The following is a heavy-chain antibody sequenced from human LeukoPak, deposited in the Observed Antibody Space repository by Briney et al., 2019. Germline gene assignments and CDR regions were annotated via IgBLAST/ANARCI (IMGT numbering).Heavy chain of an antibody. Sequence: ETLSLTCAVYGGSFSGYYWSWVRQAPGKGLEWVANIKQDGSEKYYVDSMKGRFGISRDNAKNSLFLQMNSLRAEDTAVYYCARMSSSGYFLWGQGTLVTVSS. CDR3: ARMSSSGYFL. CDR2: IKQDGSEK. D-gene: IGHD3-22*01. J-gene: IGHJ4*02. V-gene: IGHV3-7*01. CDR1: GGSFSGYY.